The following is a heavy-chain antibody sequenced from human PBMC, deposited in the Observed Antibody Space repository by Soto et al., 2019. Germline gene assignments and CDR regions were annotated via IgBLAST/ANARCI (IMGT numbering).Heavy chain of an antibody. CDR1: GFTFSSFA. D-gene: IGHD6-19*01. J-gene: IGHJ4*02. CDR3: AKLIAVAGTIY. CDR2: ISYDGSNK. V-gene: IGHV3-30*18. Sequence: PGGSLRLSCAASGFTFSSFAMHWVRQAPGKGLEWVAIISYDGSNKYYADSVKGRFTISRDNSKNTLYLQMNSLRAEDTAVYYCAKLIAVAGTIYWGQGTLVTVSS.